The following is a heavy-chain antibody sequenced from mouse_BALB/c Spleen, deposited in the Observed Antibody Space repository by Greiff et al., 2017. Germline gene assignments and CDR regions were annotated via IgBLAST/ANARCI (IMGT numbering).Heavy chain of an antibody. V-gene: IGHV5-4*02. CDR3: AREGYDGVAY. Sequence: EVHLVESGGGLVKPGGSLKLSCAASGFTFSDYYMYWVRQTPEKRLEWVATISDGGSYTYYPDSVKGRFTISRDNAKNNLYLQMSSLKSEDTAMYYCAREGYDGVAYWGQGTLVTVSA. J-gene: IGHJ3*01. D-gene: IGHD2-14*01. CDR1: GFTFSDYY. CDR2: ISDGGSYT.